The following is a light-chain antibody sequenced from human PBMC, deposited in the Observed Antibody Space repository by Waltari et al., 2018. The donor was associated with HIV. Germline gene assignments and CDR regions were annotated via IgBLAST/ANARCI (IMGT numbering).Light chain of an antibody. J-gene: IGLJ3*02. CDR2: EVS. Sequence: QSALTQPASVSGSPGQSITISCTGTSSDYNSVSWYQHHPGKAPKVIIYEVSNRPLGVCNRFSGSKACYTASLTISGLQAEDEADYFCTSYISSSTPVFGGGTKVTVL. CDR1: SSDYNS. V-gene: IGLV2-14*01. CDR3: TSYISSSTPV.